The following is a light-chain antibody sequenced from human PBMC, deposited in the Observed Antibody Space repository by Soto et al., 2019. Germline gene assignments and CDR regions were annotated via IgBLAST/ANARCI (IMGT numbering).Light chain of an antibody. CDR2: EEN. Sequence: QSVLTQPPSASGSPGQSVTISCTGTSSDVGACNLVSWYQQYPGKAPKLMIYEENKRPSGVSNRFSASKSGNTASLTISGLQAEDEAEYFCCSYAGSSTPYVFGTGTKVTVL. CDR1: SSDVGACNL. J-gene: IGLJ1*01. V-gene: IGLV2-23*01. CDR3: CSYAGSSTPYV.